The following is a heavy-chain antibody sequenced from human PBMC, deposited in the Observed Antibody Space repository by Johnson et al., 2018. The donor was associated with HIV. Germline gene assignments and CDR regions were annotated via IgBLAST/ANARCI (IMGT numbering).Heavy chain of an antibody. D-gene: IGHD6-13*01. CDR3: AKIGAAAGLKDAFDI. CDR1: GFTFSSYG. CDR2: ISYDGTGN. V-gene: IGHV3-30*18. Sequence: QVQLVESGGGVVQPGRSLRLSCAASGFTFSSYGMHWVRQAPGTGLEWVAVISYDGTGNYYSHSVKGRFTISRDNSNNTIYLQMDSLRAEDTALYYCAKIGAAAGLKDAFDIWGQGTLVTVSS. J-gene: IGHJ3*02.